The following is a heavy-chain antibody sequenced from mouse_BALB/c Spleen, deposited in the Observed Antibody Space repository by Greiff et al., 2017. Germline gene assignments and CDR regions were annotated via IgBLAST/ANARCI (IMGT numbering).Heavy chain of an antibody. J-gene: IGHJ3*01. CDR1: GFNIKDTY. Sequence: EVQLQQSGAELVKPGASVKLSCTASGFNIKDTYMHWVKQRPEQGLEWIGRIDPANGNTKYDPKFQGKATITADTTSNTAYLQLSSLTSEDTAVYCCAEGYERCAYWGQGTLVTVSA. V-gene: IGHV14-3*02. CDR2: IDPANGNT. CDR3: AEGYERCAY. D-gene: IGHD2-14*01.